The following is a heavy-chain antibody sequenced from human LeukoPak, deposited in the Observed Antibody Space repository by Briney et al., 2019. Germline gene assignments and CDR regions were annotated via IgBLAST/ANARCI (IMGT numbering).Heavy chain of an antibody. CDR1: GFTFSSYS. CDR3: ARPRGNVEMATNPFDY. Sequence: GGSLRLSCAASGFTFSSYSMNWVRQAPGKGLEWVSSISSSSSYIYYASSVKGRFTISRDNAKNSLYLQMNSLRAEDTAVYYCARPRGNVEMATNPFDYWGQGTLVTVSS. V-gene: IGHV3-21*01. J-gene: IGHJ4*02. D-gene: IGHD5-24*01. CDR2: ISSSSSYI.